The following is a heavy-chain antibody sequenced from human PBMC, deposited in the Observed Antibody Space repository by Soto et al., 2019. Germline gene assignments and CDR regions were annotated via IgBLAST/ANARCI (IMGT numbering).Heavy chain of an antibody. CDR1: GFTFSSYA. V-gene: IGHV3-30-3*01. CDR3: ARDRWRSSGYDFPGYFDY. J-gene: IGHJ4*02. D-gene: IGHD5-12*01. CDR2: ISYDGSNK. Sequence: QVQLVESGGGVVQPGRSLRLSCAASGFTFSSYAMHWVRQAPGKGLEWVAVISYDGSNKYYADSVKGRFTISRDNSKNTLYLQMNSRRAEDTAVYYCARDRWRSSGYDFPGYFDYWGQGTLVTVSS.